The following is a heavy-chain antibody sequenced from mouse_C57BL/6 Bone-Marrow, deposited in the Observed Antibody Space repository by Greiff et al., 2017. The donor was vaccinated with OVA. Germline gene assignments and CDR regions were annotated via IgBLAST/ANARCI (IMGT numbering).Heavy chain of an antibody. J-gene: IGHJ2*01. D-gene: IGHD2-4*01. CDR1: GFTFSDYG. V-gene: IGHV5-17*01. Sequence: EVKLMESGGGLVKPGGSLKLSCAASGFTFSDYGMHWVRQAPEKGLAWVAYISSGSSTIYYADTVKGRFTISRDNAKNTLFLQMTSLRSEDTAMYYCARRIYYDYEYYFDYWGQGTTLTVSS. CDR2: ISSGSSTI. CDR3: ARRIYYDYEYYFDY.